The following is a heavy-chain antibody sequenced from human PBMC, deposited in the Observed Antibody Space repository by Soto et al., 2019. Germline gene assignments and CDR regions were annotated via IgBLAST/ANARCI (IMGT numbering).Heavy chain of an antibody. CDR2: INHSGST. J-gene: IGHJ4*02. D-gene: IGHD3-3*02. V-gene: IGHV4-34*01. Sequence: TLSLTCAVYGGSFSGYYWSWIRQPPGRGLEWIGEINHSGSTNYNPSLKSRVTISVDTSKNQFSLKLSSVTAADTAVYYCARPHFWSGYFDYWGQGTLVTVSS. CDR1: GGSFSGYY. CDR3: ARPHFWSGYFDY.